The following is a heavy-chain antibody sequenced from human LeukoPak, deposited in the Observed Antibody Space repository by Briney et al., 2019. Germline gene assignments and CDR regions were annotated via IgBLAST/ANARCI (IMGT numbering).Heavy chain of an antibody. CDR3: ARHEYYYGSGAYLYYGMDV. Sequence: PSETLFLTCTVSGASISTDYWNWVRQPPGKGLEWIGYIYSSGITNYNPSLKSRVTISVDTSQNQISLKLSTVTAADTAVYYCARHEYYYGSGAYLYYGMDVWGQGTTVTVSS. V-gene: IGHV4-59*08. J-gene: IGHJ6*02. CDR1: GASISTDY. D-gene: IGHD3-10*01. CDR2: IYSSGIT.